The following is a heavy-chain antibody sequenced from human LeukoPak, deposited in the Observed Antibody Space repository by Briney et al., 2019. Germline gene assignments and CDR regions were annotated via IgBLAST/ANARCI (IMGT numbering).Heavy chain of an antibody. D-gene: IGHD5-18*01. Sequence: SETLSLTCTVSGGSISSGSYYWSWIRQPAGKGLEWIGRIYTSGSTNYNPSLKSRVTISVDTSKNQFSLKLSSVTAADTAVYYCARDLFDTAMPSPYYYYMDVWGKGTTVTVSS. V-gene: IGHV4-61*02. CDR3: ARDLFDTAMPSPYYYYMDV. CDR1: GGSISSGSYY. J-gene: IGHJ6*03. CDR2: IYTSGST.